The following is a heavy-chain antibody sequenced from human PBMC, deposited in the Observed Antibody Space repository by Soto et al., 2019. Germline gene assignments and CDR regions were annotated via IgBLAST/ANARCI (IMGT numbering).Heavy chain of an antibody. CDR2: ISASGGVT. Sequence: GGSLRLSCVASGLAFSTFAMSWVRQAPGKGLEWVSAISASGGVTYYADSVRGRFSISRDNSKNTLFLQMTSLTPEDTAVYYCARDRAMATMTFDSWGPGSLVTVSS. J-gene: IGHJ4*02. D-gene: IGHD5-12*01. V-gene: IGHV3-23*01. CDR1: GLAFSTFA. CDR3: ARDRAMATMTFDS.